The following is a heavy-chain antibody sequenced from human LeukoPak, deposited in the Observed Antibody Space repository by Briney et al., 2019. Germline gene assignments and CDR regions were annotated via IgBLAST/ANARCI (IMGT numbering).Heavy chain of an antibody. J-gene: IGHJ6*01. CDR3: ARDFNVGWNDRYDYDYGMDV. CDR1: VYTFTIYG. CDR2: ISAYNGNT. Sequence: ASVTVSFTSSVYTFTIYGISWVRQARGQALEWMGWISAYNGNTNYAQKLQGRVTITTDTSTSTAYMELSSLRCDDTAVYYCARDFNVGWNDRYDYDYGMDVWGKGTTVTVSS. V-gene: IGHV1-18*04. D-gene: IGHD1-1*01.